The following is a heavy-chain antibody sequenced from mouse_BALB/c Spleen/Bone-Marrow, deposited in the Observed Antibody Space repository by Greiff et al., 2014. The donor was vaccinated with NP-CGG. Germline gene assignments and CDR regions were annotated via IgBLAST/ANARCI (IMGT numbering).Heavy chain of an antibody. Sequence: EVNVVESGAELVRPGALVKLSCKASGFNIKDYYMHWVKQRPEQGLEWIGWIDPENGNTIYDPKFQGKASITADTSSNTAYLQLSSLTSEDTAVYYCARSTTATDYAMDYWGQGTSVTVSS. CDR3: ARSTTATDYAMDY. J-gene: IGHJ4*01. V-gene: IGHV14-1*02. CDR1: GFNIKDYY. D-gene: IGHD1-2*01. CDR2: IDPENGNT.